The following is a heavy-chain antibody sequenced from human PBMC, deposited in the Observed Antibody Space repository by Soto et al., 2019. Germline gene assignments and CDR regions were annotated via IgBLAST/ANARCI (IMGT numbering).Heavy chain of an antibody. V-gene: IGHV3-23*01. CDR3: AKARWGLTDIVVVVAAYFDY. CDR2: IGGSGVST. D-gene: IGHD2-15*01. CDR1: GFTFSSYA. J-gene: IGHJ4*02. Sequence: EVQLLESGGGLVQPGGSLRLSCAASGFTFSSYAMSWFRQAPGKGLEWVSAIGGSGVSTYYAESVKGRFTISRDNTKNTLYLQMNSLRAEDTAVYYCAKARWGLTDIVVVVAAYFDYWGQGTLVTVSS.